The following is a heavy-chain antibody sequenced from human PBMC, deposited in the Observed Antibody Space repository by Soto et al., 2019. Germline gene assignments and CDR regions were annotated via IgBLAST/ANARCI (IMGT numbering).Heavy chain of an antibody. D-gene: IGHD4-17*01. J-gene: IGHJ3*02. CDR3: ARDLDGDPNDAFDI. V-gene: IGHV3-21*04. CDR1: GFTFSSYS. CDR2: ISSSSSYI. Sequence: GGSLRLSCAASGFTFSSYSMNWVRQAPGKGLEWVSSISSSSSYIYYADSVKGRFTISRDNAKNSLYLQMNSLRAEDTAVYYCARDLDGDPNDAFDIWGQGTMVTVSS.